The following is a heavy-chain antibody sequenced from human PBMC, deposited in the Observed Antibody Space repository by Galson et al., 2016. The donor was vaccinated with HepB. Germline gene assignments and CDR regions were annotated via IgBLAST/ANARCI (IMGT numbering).Heavy chain of an antibody. CDR1: GFTFSTYW. CDR3: ARTMIRGVVRALVFDS. Sequence: SLRLSCAASGFTFSTYWLSWVRQAPGKGQEWVANIAPDGGEKYFVDSVTGRFSISRDNSKNSLNLQMNSLRGEDTAVYYFARTMIRGVVRALVFDSWGQGTLVTVSS. CDR2: IAPDGGEK. J-gene: IGHJ4*02. V-gene: IGHV3-7*01. D-gene: IGHD3-10*01.